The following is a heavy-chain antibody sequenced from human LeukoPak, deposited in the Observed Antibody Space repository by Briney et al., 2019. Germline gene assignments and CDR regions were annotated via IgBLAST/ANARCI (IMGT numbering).Heavy chain of an antibody. V-gene: IGHV3-48*02. Sequence: GGSLRLSCAASGFTFSSYSMNWVRQAPGKGLEWVSYISSSSSTIYYADSAKGRFTISRDNAKNSLYLQMNSLRDEDTAVYYCARVAAAGPYRRYYYMDVWGKGTTVTVSS. CDR3: ARVAAAGPYRRYYYMDV. CDR2: ISSSSSTI. CDR1: GFTFSSYS. J-gene: IGHJ6*03. D-gene: IGHD6-13*01.